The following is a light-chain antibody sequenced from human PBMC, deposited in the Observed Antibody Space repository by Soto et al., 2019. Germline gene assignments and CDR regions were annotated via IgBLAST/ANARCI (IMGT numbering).Light chain of an antibody. CDR1: QSVSNNY. CDR2: VAS. J-gene: IGKJ1*01. CDR3: QQYGSSGT. V-gene: IGKV3-20*01. Sequence: EIVLTQSPGTLSLSPGERATLSCRASQSVSNNYLAWYQQKPDQAPRLLIYVASNRATGIPDRFSGSGSGTDFTLTISRLEPEDVAVYYCQQYGSSGTFGQGTKVELK.